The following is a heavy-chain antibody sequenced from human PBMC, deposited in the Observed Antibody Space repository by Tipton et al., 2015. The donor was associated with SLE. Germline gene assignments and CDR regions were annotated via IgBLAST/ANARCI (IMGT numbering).Heavy chain of an antibody. CDR2: SRNKVNSYTT. V-gene: IGHV3-72*01. J-gene: IGHJ4*02. CDR3: VRVGPTYCIDD. Sequence: SLRLSCVVSGFIFSDHYMDWVRQAPGMGLEWVGRSRNKVNSYTTEYAASVKGRFTLSRDASQNSLYLQMNNLKTEDTAVYYCVRVGPTYCIDDWGQGTLVIVSS. D-gene: IGHD1-26*01. CDR1: GFIFSDHY.